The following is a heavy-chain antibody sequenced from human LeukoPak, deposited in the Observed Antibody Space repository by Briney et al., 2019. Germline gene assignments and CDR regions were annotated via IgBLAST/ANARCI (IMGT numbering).Heavy chain of an antibody. J-gene: IGHJ4*02. CDR3: VRSSSSWIFDY. D-gene: IGHD6-13*01. V-gene: IGHV4-39*07. CDR2: IYHSGST. Sequence: PSETLSLTCTVSGGSISSSSYYWAWIRQPPGKGLEWIGEIYHSGSTNYNPSLKSRVTISVDKSKNQFSLKLSSVTAADTAVYYCVRSSSSWIFDYWGQGTLVTVSS. CDR1: GGSISSSSYY.